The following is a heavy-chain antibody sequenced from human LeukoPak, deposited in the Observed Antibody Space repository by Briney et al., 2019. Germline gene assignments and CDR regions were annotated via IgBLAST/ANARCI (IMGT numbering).Heavy chain of an antibody. J-gene: IGHJ4*02. V-gene: IGHV3-74*01. Sequence: GGSLRLSCAASGFTFSSYWMHWVRQAPGKGLVWVSGINTDGSSTSYADSVKGRFTISRDNAKNTLYLHMNSLRVEDTAVYYCARESVGLYWWGQGTLVTVSS. D-gene: IGHD2-8*02. CDR3: ARESVGLYW. CDR2: INTDGSST. CDR1: GFTFSSYW.